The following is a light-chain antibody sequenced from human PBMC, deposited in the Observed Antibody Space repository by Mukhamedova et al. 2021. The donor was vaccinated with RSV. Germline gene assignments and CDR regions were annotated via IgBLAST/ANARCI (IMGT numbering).Light chain of an antibody. J-gene: IGKJ4*01. V-gene: IGKV3-15*01. CDR3: QQYNNWPLT. Sequence: ASQSVSSNLAWYQQKPGQAPRLLIYGAATRATGVPARFRGSGSGTEFTLTITSLQSEDFAVYYCQQYNNWPLTFGGGTTVEIK. CDR1: QSVSSN. CDR2: GAA.